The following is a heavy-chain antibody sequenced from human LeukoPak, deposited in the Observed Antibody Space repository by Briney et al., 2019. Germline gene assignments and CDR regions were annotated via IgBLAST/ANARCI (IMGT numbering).Heavy chain of an antibody. CDR1: GYTFTGYY. CDR3: ATTSRFLEWSPNGY. Sequence: GASVKVSCKASGYTFTGYYMHWVRQAPGQGLEWMGWIHPNSGGTNYAQKFQGRVTLTRDTSISTAYMELTRLKSDDTAVYYCATTSRFLEWSPNGYWGQGTLVTVSS. V-gene: IGHV1-2*02. D-gene: IGHD3-3*01. CDR2: IHPNSGGT. J-gene: IGHJ4*02.